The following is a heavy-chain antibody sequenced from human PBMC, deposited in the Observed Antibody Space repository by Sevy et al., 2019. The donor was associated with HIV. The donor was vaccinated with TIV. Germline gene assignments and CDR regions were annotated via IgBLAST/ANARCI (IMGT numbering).Heavy chain of an antibody. J-gene: IGHJ4*02. CDR3: AFCQEGGSYAAEIYYFDY. D-gene: IGHD1-26*01. V-gene: IGHV3-21*01. CDR2: ISSSSYI. Sequence: GGSLRLSCAASGFTFSSYSMNWVRQAPGKGLEWVSSISSSSYIYYAGSVKGRFTISRDNAKNSLYLQMNSLRAEDTAVYYCAFCQEGGSYAAEIYYFDYWGQGTLVTVSS. CDR1: GFTFSSYS.